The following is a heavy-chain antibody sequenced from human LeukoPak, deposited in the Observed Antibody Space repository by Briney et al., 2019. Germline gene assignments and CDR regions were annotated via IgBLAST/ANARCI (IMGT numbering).Heavy chain of an antibody. J-gene: IGHJ4*02. CDR2: IYNGGST. CDR1: GGSLSYYY. D-gene: IGHD5-18*01. V-gene: IGHV4-4*09. Sequence: PSETLSLTCTVSGGSLSYYYWSWVRQPPGKGLEWIGYIYNGGSTNYNPSLKSRITISIDTSKNQFSLSLSSVTAADTAVYYCARQSATQLWYFDYWGQGSLVIVSS. CDR3: ARQSATQLWYFDY.